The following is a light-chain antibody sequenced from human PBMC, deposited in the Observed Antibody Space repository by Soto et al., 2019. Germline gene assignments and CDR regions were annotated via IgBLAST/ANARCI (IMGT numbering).Light chain of an antibody. V-gene: IGLV7-46*01. J-gene: IGLJ2*01. CDR2: DTN. CDR1: TGAVSGGHY. Sequence: QAVVTQEPSLTVSAGGTVTLTCGSSTGAVSGGHYPYWFQQMPGQAPKTLIYDTNNKYSWTPARFSGSLPGGKAALTLSGAQPEDEADYYCLLSYSGGRLVFGGGTKLTVL. CDR3: LLSYSGGRLV.